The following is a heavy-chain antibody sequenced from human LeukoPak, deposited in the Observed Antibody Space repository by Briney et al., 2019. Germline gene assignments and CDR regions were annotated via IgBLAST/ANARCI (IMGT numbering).Heavy chain of an antibody. Sequence: PGGSLRLSCAASGFTFSSYPMHWVRQAPGEGLEWVSTISGGSGVTTYFADSVKGRFIISRDNSKNSLFLQMDSLRVEDTAIYYCAKDSDYGAFDIWGQGTMVTVSS. CDR3: AKDSDYGAFDI. D-gene: IGHD4-17*01. CDR1: GFTFSSYP. CDR2: ISGGSGVTT. J-gene: IGHJ3*02. V-gene: IGHV3-23*01.